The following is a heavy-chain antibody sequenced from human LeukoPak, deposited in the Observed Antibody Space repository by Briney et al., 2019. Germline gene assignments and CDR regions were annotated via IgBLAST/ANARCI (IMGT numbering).Heavy chain of an antibody. D-gene: IGHD6-19*01. J-gene: IGHJ4*02. Sequence: HRASVKVSCKASGYTFTGYYMHWVRQAPGQGLEWMGWINPNSGGTNYAQKFQGRVTMTRDTSISTAYMELSRLRSDDTAVYYCARVHRQWLVLGGYYFDYWGQGTLVTVSS. CDR1: GYTFTGYY. CDR3: ARVHRQWLVLGGYYFDY. CDR2: INPNSGGT. V-gene: IGHV1-2*02.